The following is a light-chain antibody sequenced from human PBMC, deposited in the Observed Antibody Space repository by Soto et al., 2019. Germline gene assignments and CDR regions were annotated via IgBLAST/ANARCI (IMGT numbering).Light chain of an antibody. V-gene: IGKV3-20*01. CDR1: QSVSSSTY. Sequence: EIVFTQSPGTLSLSPGARATLSCRASQSVSSSTYLAWYQQKPGQAPRLLIYGASSRATGIPDRFSGSGSGTDFTLTISRLEPEDFAVYYCQQYGSSSTFGQGTRLEI. CDR3: QQYGSSST. J-gene: IGKJ5*01. CDR2: GAS.